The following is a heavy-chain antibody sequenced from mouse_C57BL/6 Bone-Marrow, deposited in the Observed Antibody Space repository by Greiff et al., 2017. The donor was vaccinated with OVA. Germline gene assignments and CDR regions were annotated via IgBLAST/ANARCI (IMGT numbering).Heavy chain of an antibody. CDR3: ARKGLRRSWFAY. CDR1: GFTFSSYG. CDR2: ISSGGSYT. Sequence: EVKLVESGGDLVKPGGSLKLSCAASGFTFSSYGMSWVRQTPDKRLEWVATISSGGSYTYYPDSVKGRFTISRDNAKNTLYLQMSSLKSEDTAMYYYARKGLRRSWFAYWGQGTLVTVSA. J-gene: IGHJ3*01. D-gene: IGHD2-4*01. V-gene: IGHV5-6*01.